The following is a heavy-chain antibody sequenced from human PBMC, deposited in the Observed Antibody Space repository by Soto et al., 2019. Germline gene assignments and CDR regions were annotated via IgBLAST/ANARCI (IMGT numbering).Heavy chain of an antibody. CDR1: GFSFSTYI. D-gene: IGHD2-21*02. CDR2: IGRRSDI. CDR3: AREETAWPLAYGLDV. Sequence: GRSRRRSCEASGFSFSTYIMHWVRQAPGKGLEWVSSIGRRSDIYYADSVKGRFTISRDNAKSSVSLQMNSLRDEDTAVYYCAREETAWPLAYGLDVWGQGTTVTVSS. J-gene: IGHJ6*02. V-gene: IGHV3-21*01.